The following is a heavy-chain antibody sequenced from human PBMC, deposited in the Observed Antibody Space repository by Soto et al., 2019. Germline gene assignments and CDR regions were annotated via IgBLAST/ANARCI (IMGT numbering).Heavy chain of an antibody. Sequence: SETLSLTCTVSGGSISGYYWSWIRQPPGKGLEWIGYMYNTGSTVYNPSFKSRVTISVDTSKNQFSLKLSSVTAADTAVYYCARVITEVGWDTVVVVAEPPPGYFDYWGQGTLVTVSS. V-gene: IGHV4-59*08. J-gene: IGHJ4*02. CDR3: ARVITEVGWDTVVVVAEPPPGYFDY. D-gene: IGHD2-15*01. CDR2: MYNTGST. CDR1: GGSISGYY.